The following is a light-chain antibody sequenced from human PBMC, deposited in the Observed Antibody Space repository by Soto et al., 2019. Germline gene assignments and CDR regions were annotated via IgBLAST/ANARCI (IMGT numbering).Light chain of an antibody. J-gene: IGKJ1*01. CDR1: QSISGS. CDR3: TECYSTPPT. Sequence: MTMSATTLSAYKGDRVTITCRASQSISGSSAWYQQKPGKAPKALIYDASSLESGVPSRFRGSGSGTDFTLTISSLQPEDFVTYYSTECYSTPPTFGQGSKVDIK. V-gene: IGKV1-5*01. CDR2: DAS.